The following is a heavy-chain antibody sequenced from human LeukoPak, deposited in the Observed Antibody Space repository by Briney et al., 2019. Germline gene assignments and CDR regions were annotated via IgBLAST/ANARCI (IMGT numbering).Heavy chain of an antibody. CDR3: ARALYYYYMDV. J-gene: IGHJ6*03. V-gene: IGHV4-4*07. CDR2: IFSSGDA. CDR1: GGSISGYY. Sequence: SETLSLTCTVSGGSISGYYWGWIRQPAGKGLEWIGRIFSSGDATYNPSLKSRVTISVDTSKNQFSLKLSSVTAADTAVYYCARALYYYYMDVWGKGTTVTVSS.